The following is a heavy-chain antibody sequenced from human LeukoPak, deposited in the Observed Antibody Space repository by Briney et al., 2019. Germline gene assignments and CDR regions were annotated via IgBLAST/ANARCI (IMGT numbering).Heavy chain of an antibody. V-gene: IGHV1-8*01. CDR1: GYTFISFP. CDR2: MNPNSYTR. CDR3: ARGKVLFDY. Sequence: ASVKVSCKASGYTFISFPLSWVRQAPGQEPEWVGWMNPNSYTRGYAKKFQGRVSMTRDTSVSTAYMELRFLKSEDTAVYYCARGKVLFDYWGQGTLVAVSS. J-gene: IGHJ4*02.